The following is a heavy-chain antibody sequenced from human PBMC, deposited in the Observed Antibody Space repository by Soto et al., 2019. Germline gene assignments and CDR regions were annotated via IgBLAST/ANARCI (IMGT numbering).Heavy chain of an antibody. Sequence: ASVKVSCKTSGYSFAGHYLHWVRQAPGQGLDWMGWINPNSGGTIYAQRFQGRVTMTRDTSISTAYMVLTSLRSDDTTVYYCARDSHYDILTGYSRNAFDMWGRGTVVTVSS. V-gene: IGHV1-2*02. J-gene: IGHJ3*02. CDR3: ARDSHYDILTGYSRNAFDM. D-gene: IGHD3-9*01. CDR1: GYSFAGHY. CDR2: INPNSGGT.